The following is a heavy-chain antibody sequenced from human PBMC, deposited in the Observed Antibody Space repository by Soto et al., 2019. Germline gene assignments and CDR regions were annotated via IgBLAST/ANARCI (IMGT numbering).Heavy chain of an antibody. CDR2: ISSSATYA. Sequence: PGGSLRLSCAASGFTFSDYYMSWIRQAPGKGLEWLSYISSSATYAIYADSVKGRFTLSRDNAKNSLYLQMNSLRAEDTAVYYCERNDSSGYLDSWGQGTLVTVSS. D-gene: IGHD3-22*01. J-gene: IGHJ4*02. CDR3: ERNDSSGYLDS. CDR1: GFTFSDYY. V-gene: IGHV3-11*06.